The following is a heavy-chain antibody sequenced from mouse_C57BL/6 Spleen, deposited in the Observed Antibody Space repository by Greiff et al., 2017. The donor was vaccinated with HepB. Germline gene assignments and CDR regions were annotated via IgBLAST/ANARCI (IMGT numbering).Heavy chain of an antibody. CDR2: ISNGGGST. CDR1: RFTFSDYY. Sequence: EVKLQESGGGLVQPGGSLKLSCAASRFTFSDYYMYWVRQTPEKRLEWVAYISNGGGSTYYPDTVKGRFPISRDNAKNTLYLQMSRLKSEDTAMYYCARRYYYGSSYAMDYWGQGTSVTVSS. V-gene: IGHV5-12*01. CDR3: ARRYYYGSSYAMDY. D-gene: IGHD1-1*01. J-gene: IGHJ4*01.